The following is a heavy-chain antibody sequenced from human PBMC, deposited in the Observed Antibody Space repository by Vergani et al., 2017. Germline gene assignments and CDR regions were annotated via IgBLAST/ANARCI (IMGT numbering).Heavy chain of an antibody. V-gene: IGHV3-30*02. J-gene: IGHJ6*02. CDR1: GFTFSSYG. Sequence: QVQLVESGGGVVQPGGSLRLSCAASGFTFSSYGMHWVRQAPGKGLVWVAFIRSDGSNKYYADSVKGRVTISRDNSKTTLYLKMNSLGAEDTAVYYCAKASRSVVMWYYGMDVWGQGTTVTVSS. CDR3: AKASRSVVMWYYGMDV. D-gene: IGHD3-22*01. CDR2: IRSDGSNK.